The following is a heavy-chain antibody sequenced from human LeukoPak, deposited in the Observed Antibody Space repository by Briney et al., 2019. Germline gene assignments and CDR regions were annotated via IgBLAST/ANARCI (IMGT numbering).Heavy chain of an antibody. D-gene: IGHD3-22*01. Sequence: SVKVSCKASGGTFSSYAISWVRQVPGQGLEWMGRIIPILGIANYAQKFQGRVTITADKSTSTAYMELSSLRSEDTAVYYCARDWVIGHDAFDIWGQGTMVTVSS. V-gene: IGHV1-69*04. J-gene: IGHJ3*02. CDR3: ARDWVIGHDAFDI. CDR1: GGTFSSYA. CDR2: IIPILGIA.